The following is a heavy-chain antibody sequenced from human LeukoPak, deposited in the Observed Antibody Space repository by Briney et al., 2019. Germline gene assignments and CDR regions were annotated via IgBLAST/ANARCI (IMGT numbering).Heavy chain of an antibody. CDR2: IIPIFGTA. Sequence: SVKVSCKASGGTFSSYAISWVRQAPGQGLEWMGGIIPIFGTANYAQKFQGRVTITADESTSAAYMELSSLRSEDTAVYYCARHSSSWYREYFQHWGQGTLVTVSS. J-gene: IGHJ1*01. CDR3: ARHSSSWYREYFQH. V-gene: IGHV1-69*13. D-gene: IGHD6-13*01. CDR1: GGTFSSYA.